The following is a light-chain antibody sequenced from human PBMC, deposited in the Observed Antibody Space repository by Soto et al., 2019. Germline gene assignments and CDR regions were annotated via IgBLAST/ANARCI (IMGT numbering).Light chain of an antibody. Sequence: EIVLTQSPGTLSSSPGERATLSCRASQTVTSNYLAWYQQKPGQAPRLLIYGASSRATGIPDRFSGSGSGTDFTLTISRLEPEDFAVYYCQQYGSSPQTFGQGTKVDIK. CDR2: GAS. CDR3: QQYGSSPQT. V-gene: IGKV3-20*01. J-gene: IGKJ1*01. CDR1: QTVTSNY.